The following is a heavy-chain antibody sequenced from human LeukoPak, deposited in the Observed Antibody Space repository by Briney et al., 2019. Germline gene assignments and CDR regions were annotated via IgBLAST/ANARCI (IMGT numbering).Heavy chain of an antibody. V-gene: IGHV4-59*01. CDR3: AGGSGASWFDA. D-gene: IGHD2-8*02. J-gene: IGHJ5*02. CDR2: IYNSGRS. CDR1: GGSISSGY. Sequence: PSETLSLICSVSGGSISSGYWIWIRQPPGKGLEWIAYIYNSGRSNYNPSLKSRVTISLDTSKNQFSLKLSSVTAADTAVYYCAGGSGASWFDAWGQGTLVTVSS.